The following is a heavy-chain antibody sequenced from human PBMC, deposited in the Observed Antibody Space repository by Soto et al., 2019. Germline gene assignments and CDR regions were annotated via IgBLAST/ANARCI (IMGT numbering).Heavy chain of an antibody. CDR1: GFTFNNYA. V-gene: IGHV3-23*01. CDR3: AKRMQYSSSSADY. CDR2: IGGGGVST. J-gene: IGHJ4*02. Sequence: GGSLRLSCAASGFTFNNYAMSWVRQAPGKGLEWVSGIGGGGVSTYYADSVKGRFTISRDDSKNTLYLQMNSVRAEDTAVYYCAKRMQYSSSSADYWGQGTLVTVSS. D-gene: IGHD6-6*01.